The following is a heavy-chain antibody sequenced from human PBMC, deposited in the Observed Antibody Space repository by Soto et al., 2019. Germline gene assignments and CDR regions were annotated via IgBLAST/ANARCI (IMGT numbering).Heavy chain of an antibody. J-gene: IGHJ5*02. CDR2: IYYSGST. CDR1: GGSISSGDYY. Sequence: PSETLSLTCTVSGGSISSGDYYWSWIRQPPGKGLEWIGYIYYSGSTYYNPSLKSRVTISVDTSKNQFSLKLSSVTAADTAVYYCARGGEPKPFWSIAAFRHPNNWFDPWGQGTLVTVSS. D-gene: IGHD6-6*01. CDR3: ARGGEPKPFWSIAAFRHPNNWFDP. V-gene: IGHV4-30-4*01.